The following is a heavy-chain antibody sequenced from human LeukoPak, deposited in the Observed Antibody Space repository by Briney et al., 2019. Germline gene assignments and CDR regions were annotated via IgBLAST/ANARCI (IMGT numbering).Heavy chain of an antibody. CDR3: ARVQLGPGVFGFDI. V-gene: IGHV3-74*01. D-gene: IGHD3-10*02. J-gene: IGHJ3*02. CDR2: IDSEGSIT. CDR1: GFTFSGYW. Sequence: PGGSLRLSCAASGFTFSGYWMHWVRQAPGQGLGWVSRIDSEGSITTYADSVKGRFTISRDNAKNTLYLQMNSLRAEDTAVYYCARVQLGPGVFGFDIWGQGTVVTVSS.